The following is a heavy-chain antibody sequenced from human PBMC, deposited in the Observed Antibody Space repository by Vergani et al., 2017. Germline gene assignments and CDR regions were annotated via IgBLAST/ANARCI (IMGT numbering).Heavy chain of an antibody. V-gene: IGHV3-21*01. CDR2: ISSSSSYI. CDR3: ARVIAVTGCFFDY. CDR1: GFTFSSYS. D-gene: IGHD6-19*01. J-gene: IGHJ4*02. Sequence: EVQLVESGGGLVKPGGSLRLSCAASGFTFSSYSMNWVRQAPGKGLEWVSSISSSSSYIYYADSVKGRFTISRDNAKNSLYLQMNSLRAEDTAVYYCARVIAVTGCFFDYWGQGTLVTVSS.